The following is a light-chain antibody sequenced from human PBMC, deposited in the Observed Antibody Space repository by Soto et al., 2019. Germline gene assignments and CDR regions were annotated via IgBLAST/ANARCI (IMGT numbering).Light chain of an antibody. CDR3: QSYDSSLSAL. CDR2: GNS. V-gene: IGLV1-40*01. CDR1: SSNIGAGFD. Sequence: QSALTQPPSVSGAPGQRVTISCTGSSSNIGAGFDVYWYQQLPGTAPKLLIYGNSNRPSGVPDRFSGSKSGTSASLAITGLQAEDEADYYCQSYDSSLSALFGTGTKLTVL. J-gene: IGLJ1*01.